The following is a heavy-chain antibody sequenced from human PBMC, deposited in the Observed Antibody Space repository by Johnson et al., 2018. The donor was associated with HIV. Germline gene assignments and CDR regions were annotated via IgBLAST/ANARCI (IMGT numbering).Heavy chain of an antibody. D-gene: IGHD3-3*01. J-gene: IGHJ3*02. V-gene: IGHV3-7*01. Sequence: VQLVESGGGVVQPGRSLRLSCAASGFRFDDYGMSWVRQAPGKGLEWVANIKHDGSEKYYVDSVKGRFTISRDNAKNSLYLQMNSLRAEDTAVYYCARDGLEVDAFDIWGQGTMVTVSS. CDR1: GFRFDDYG. CDR2: IKHDGSEK. CDR3: ARDGLEVDAFDI.